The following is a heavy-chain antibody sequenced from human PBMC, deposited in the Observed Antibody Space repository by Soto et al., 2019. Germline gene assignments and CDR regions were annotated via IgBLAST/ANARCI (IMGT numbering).Heavy chain of an antibody. V-gene: IGHV3-7*03. J-gene: IGHJ4*02. D-gene: IGHD5-18*01. CDR1: GFTFSSYW. CDR3: VRDYRVSYGYGPFDY. CDR2: IKQDVGEK. Sequence: GGSLRLSCAASGFTFSSYWMSWVRQAPGKGLEWVANIKQDVGEKYYVDSVKGRFTISRDNAKNSLYLQMNSLRGDDTAVYYCVRDYRVSYGYGPFDYWGQGTLVTVSS.